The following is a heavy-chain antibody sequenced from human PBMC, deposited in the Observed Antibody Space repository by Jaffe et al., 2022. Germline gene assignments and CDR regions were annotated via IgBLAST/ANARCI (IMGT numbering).Heavy chain of an antibody. CDR2: INPNSGGT. CDR3: ARERSTRWLQAHPLDY. V-gene: IGHV1-2*02. D-gene: IGHD5-12*01. CDR1: GYTFTGYY. Sequence: QVQLVQSGAEVKKPGASVKVSCKASGYTFTGYYMHWVRQAPGQGLEWMGWINPNSGGTNYAQKFQGRVTMTRDTSISTAYMELSRLRSDDTAVYYCARERSTRWLQAHPLDYWGQGTLVTVSS. J-gene: IGHJ4*02.